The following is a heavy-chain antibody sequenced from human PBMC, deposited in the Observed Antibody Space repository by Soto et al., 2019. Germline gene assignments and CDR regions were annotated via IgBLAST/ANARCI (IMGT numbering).Heavy chain of an antibody. Sequence: PGESLKISCKGSGYSFTSYWISWVRQMPGKGLEWMGRIDPSDSYTNYSPSFQGHVTISADKSISTAYLQWSSLKASDTAMYYCSRLSARDYAFWSGYSTNCYYGMDVWVRGTRLTVSS. J-gene: IGHJ6*04. CDR2: IDPSDSYT. CDR1: GYSFTSYW. D-gene: IGHD3-3*01. CDR3: SRLSARDYAFWSGYSTNCYYGMDV. V-gene: IGHV5-10-1*01.